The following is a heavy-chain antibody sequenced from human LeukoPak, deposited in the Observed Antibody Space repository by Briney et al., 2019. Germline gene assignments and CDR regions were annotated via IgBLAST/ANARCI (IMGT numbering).Heavy chain of an antibody. V-gene: IGHV1-69*06. CDR3: AKSNGYGLVDI. CDR2: IIPIFSTT. J-gene: IGHJ3*02. Sequence: ASVKVSCKTSGGTFSSDIISWVRQAPGQGLEWMGEIIPIFSTTNYAQKFQGRVTITADKSTSTAYMELNSLRAEDTAVYYCAKSNGYGLVDIWGQGTMVTVSS. D-gene: IGHD3-10*01. CDR1: GGTFSSDI.